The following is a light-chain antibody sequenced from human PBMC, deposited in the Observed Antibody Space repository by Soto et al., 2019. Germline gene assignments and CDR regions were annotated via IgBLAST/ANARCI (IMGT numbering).Light chain of an antibody. Sequence: EIVMTQSPGTLSVSPGERVTLSCRASQSVGNNLAWHQQKPGQAPRLLIYGASTRATGFPARFSGSGSWTEFTLTISSLQSEDFAVYYCQQYNGWPITFGQGTRLEIK. CDR3: QQYNGWPIT. V-gene: IGKV3-15*01. CDR2: GAS. J-gene: IGKJ5*01. CDR1: QSVGNN.